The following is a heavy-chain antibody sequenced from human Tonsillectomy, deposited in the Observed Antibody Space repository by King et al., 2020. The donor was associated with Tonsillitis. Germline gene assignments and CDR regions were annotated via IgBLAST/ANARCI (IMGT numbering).Heavy chain of an antibody. J-gene: IGHJ5*02. Sequence: AQLVQSGAEVKKPGSSVKVSCKASGGTFSSYAISLVRQAPGQGLEWMGGIIPIFDTRNYAQKFRDRVTISADESTSTVYMEMSSLKSEDAAVYYCARGGMDRNWFDPWGQGTLVTVS. CDR1: GGTFSSYA. V-gene: IGHV1-69*01. CDR2: IIPIFDTR. CDR3: ARGGMDRNWFDP. D-gene: IGHD2-2*03.